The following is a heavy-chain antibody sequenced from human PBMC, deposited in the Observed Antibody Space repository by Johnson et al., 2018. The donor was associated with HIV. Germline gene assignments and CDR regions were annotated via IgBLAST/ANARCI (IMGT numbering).Heavy chain of an antibody. J-gene: IGHJ3*01. CDR3: YRGGITLFGVVDAFDV. CDR1: GFTFSSSG. CDR2: IRSKAFGGTT. D-gene: IGHD3-3*01. V-gene: IGHV3-49*04. Sequence: VQLVESGGGVVQPGRSLRLSCVASGFTFSSSGMHWVRQAPGKGLEWVGFIRSKAFGGTTEYAAPVKGRFTISRDDSKSIAYLQMKSLKNEDTSVYYCYRGGITLFGVVDAFDVWGQGTLVTVSS.